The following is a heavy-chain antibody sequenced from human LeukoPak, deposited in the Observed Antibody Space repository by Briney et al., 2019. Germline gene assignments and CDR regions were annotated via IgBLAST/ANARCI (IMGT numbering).Heavy chain of an antibody. D-gene: IGHD6-13*01. CDR1: GYSISSGYY. V-gene: IGHV4-38-2*02. Sequence: PSETLSLTCTVSGYSISSGYYWGWIRQPPGKGLEWIGSIYHSGSTYYNPSPKSRVTISVDTSKNQFSLKLSSVTAADTAVYYCARGSSSWGVGGNYYFDYWGQGTLVTVSS. J-gene: IGHJ4*02. CDR3: ARGSSSWGVGGNYYFDY. CDR2: IYHSGST.